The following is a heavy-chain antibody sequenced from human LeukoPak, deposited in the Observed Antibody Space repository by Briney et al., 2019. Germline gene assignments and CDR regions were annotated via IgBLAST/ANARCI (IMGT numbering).Heavy chain of an antibody. CDR2: ISGSDEPT. CDR1: GDSISSSN. J-gene: IGHJ3*01. CDR3: ANNRYSSRWRGAFDV. D-gene: IGHD6-13*01. V-gene: IGHV3-23*01. Sequence: GTLSLTCVVSGDSISSSNGWSWVRQAPGKGLEWVSGISGSDEPTSYADCVKGRFTISRDNSKNTLYLHMNSLRAEDAAVYYCANNRYSSRWRGAFDVWGQGTMVTVSS.